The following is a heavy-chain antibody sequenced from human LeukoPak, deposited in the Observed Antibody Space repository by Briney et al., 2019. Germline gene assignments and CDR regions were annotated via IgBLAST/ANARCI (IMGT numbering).Heavy chain of an antibody. D-gene: IGHD1-14*01. CDR3: ANTRFKNLFDAFDI. Sequence: GESLKISCKGSAYSFTSYWIAWVRQMPGKGLEWMGIIYPGDSDTRYSPSFQGQVTISVDKSVSTAYLQWSSLKASDTAMYYCANTRFKNLFDAFDIWGQGTMVTVSS. J-gene: IGHJ3*02. V-gene: IGHV5-51*01. CDR1: AYSFTSYW. CDR2: IYPGDSDT.